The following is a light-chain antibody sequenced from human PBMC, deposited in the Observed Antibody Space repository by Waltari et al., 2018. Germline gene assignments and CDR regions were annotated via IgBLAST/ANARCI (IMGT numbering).Light chain of an antibody. CDR3: CSYAGRGTYV. CDR2: EVF. V-gene: IGLV2-23*02. J-gene: IGLJ1*01. CDR1: TSDVGSYDL. Sequence: QSALTQPASVSGTPGQSITISCTGTTSDVGSYDLVSWYPQHPGEAPKLRICEVFKLPPDISCRFSGSKSGSTASLTISGLQPEDEADYYCCSYAGRGTYVFGSGTKVTVL.